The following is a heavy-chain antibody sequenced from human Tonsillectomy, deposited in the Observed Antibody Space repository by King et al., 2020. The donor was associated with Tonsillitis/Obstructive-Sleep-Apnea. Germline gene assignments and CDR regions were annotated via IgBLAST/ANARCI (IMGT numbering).Heavy chain of an antibody. D-gene: IGHD4-11*01. CDR2: IFSNDEK. CDR1: EFSLSNARMG. J-gene: IGHJ5*02. Sequence: TLKESGPVLVKPTETLTLTCTVSEFSLSNARMGVCWIRQPPGKALEWLAHIFSNDEKSYSTSLKSRPTISKDTSKSQVVLTMTNMYPVDTATNYCAPISHDYSISGPSGWFDPWGQGTLVTVSS. V-gene: IGHV2-26*01. CDR3: APISHDYSISGPSGWFDP.